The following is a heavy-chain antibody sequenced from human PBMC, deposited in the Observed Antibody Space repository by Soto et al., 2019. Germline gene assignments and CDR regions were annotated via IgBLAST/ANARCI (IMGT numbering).Heavy chain of an antibody. J-gene: IGHJ4*02. D-gene: IGHD1-26*01. CDR2: ISDSGTTI. Sequence: QVQLVESGGDLVKPGGSLRLSCAASGFTFSDYYMTWIRQAPGKGLEWLSYISDSGTTIYYADSVMGRFTISRDNARNSLRLQTNSLIIEDTAMYCWATSYYSGKMDYWVQSTLVT. V-gene: IGHV3-11*04. CDR1: GFTFSDYY. CDR3: ATSYYSGKMDY.